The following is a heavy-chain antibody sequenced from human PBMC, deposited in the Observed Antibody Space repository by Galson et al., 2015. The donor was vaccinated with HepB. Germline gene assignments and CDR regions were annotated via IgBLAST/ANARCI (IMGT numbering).Heavy chain of an antibody. CDR2: IWFDGSNK. Sequence: SLRLSCAASDFTFRNYAMHWVRQAPGKGLEWVAIIWFDGSNKFYADTVKGRFTISRDNSKNTLYLQLNSLRAEDTAVYYCARGQQSPNGAFDIWGRGTKVTVSS. CDR1: DFTFRNYA. D-gene: IGHD6-13*01. CDR3: ARGQQSPNGAFDI. V-gene: IGHV3-33*01. J-gene: IGHJ3*02.